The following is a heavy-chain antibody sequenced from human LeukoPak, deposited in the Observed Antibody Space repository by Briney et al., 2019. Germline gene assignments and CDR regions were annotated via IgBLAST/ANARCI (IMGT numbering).Heavy chain of an antibody. CDR3: AKGSPQGVVVVATTLYFDY. Sequence: GGSLRLSCAASGFIFSSYAMSWVRQAPGKGLEWVSAISGSGGTTYYADSVKGRFTISRDNSKNTLYLQMNSLRAEDTAVYYCAKGSPQGVVVVATTLYFDYWGRGTLVTVSS. CDR1: GFIFSSYA. J-gene: IGHJ4*02. CDR2: ISGSGGTT. V-gene: IGHV3-23*01. D-gene: IGHD2-15*01.